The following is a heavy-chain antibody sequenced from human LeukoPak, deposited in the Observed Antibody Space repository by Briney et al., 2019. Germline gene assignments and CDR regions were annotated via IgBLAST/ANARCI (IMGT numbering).Heavy chain of an antibody. CDR2: ISSSGSTI. V-gene: IGHV3-11*01. D-gene: IGHD3-22*01. J-gene: IGHJ4*02. CDR1: GFTFSDYY. CDR3: ARRGYDSSGSYFDY. Sequence: GSLRLSCAASGFTFSDYYMSWIRQAPGKGLEWASHISSSGSTIYYADSVNGRFTISRDNARNSLYLQMNSLRAEDTAVYYCARRGYDSSGSYFDYWGQGILVTVSS.